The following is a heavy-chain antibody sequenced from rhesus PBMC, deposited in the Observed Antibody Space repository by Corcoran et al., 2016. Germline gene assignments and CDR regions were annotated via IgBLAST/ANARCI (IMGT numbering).Heavy chain of an antibody. CDR1: GYSISSGYG. J-gene: IGHJ4*01. D-gene: IGHD3-16*01. CDR2: IYGGSSST. Sequence: QVQLQESGPGLVKPSETLSLTCAVSGYSISSGYGWGWIRQPPGKGLEWIGQIYGGSSSTSYNPSLKIRVTVSKDTSNNQFSLKLSSVTAADTAVYYCARAPYYYSGTFDYWGQGVLVTVSS. V-gene: IGHV4-127*01. CDR3: ARAPYYYSGTFDY.